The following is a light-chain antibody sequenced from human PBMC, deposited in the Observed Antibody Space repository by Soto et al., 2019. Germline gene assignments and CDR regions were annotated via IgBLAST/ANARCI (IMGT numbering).Light chain of an antibody. CDR1: SSDVGGYNY. CDR2: DVS. J-gene: IGLJ1*01. V-gene: IGLV2-11*01. Sequence: QSVLTQPRSVSGSPGQSVTISCTGTSSDVGGYNYVSWYQQHPGKAPKLMIHDVSKRPSGVPDRVSGSKSGNTASLTISGLQAEDEADYYCCSYAGSYTYVFGTGTKVTVL. CDR3: CSYAGSYTYV.